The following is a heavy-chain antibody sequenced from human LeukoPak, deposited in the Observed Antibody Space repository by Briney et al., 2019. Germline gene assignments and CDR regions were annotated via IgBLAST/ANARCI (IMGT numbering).Heavy chain of an antibody. J-gene: IGHJ4*02. CDR3: ARDSEAYCSGGSCSMFDY. V-gene: IGHV3-21*01. CDR1: GFTFSRYS. D-gene: IGHD2-15*01. Sequence: PGGSLRLSCAASGFTFSRYSMTWVRQAPGKGLEWVSSISCSSSYIYYADSVKGRFTVSRDNAKNSLYLQMNSLRAEDTAVYYCARDSEAYCSGGSCSMFDYWGQGTLVTVSS. CDR2: ISCSSSYI.